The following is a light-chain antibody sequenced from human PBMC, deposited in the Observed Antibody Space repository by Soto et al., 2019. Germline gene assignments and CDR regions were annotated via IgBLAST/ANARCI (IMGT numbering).Light chain of an antibody. CDR3: HQGT. V-gene: IGKV3-11*01. Sequence: EIVLTQSPATLSLSPGERATLSCRASQSVSSYLAWYQQKPGQAPRLLIYDASNRATGIPARFSGSGSGTDFTLTISSLEPEDFAVYYCHQGTFGQGTTVEIK. CDR1: QSVSSY. CDR2: DAS. J-gene: IGKJ1*01.